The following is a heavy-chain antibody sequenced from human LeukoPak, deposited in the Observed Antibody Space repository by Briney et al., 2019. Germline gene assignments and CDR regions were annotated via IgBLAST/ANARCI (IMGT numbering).Heavy chain of an antibody. J-gene: IGHJ3*02. CDR2: ISSSGSTI. CDR3: AREGRNGAFDI. D-gene: IGHD2-8*01. CDR1: GFTFSDYY. V-gene: IGHV3-11*01. Sequence: GGSLRLTCAASGFTFSDYYMSWIRQAPGKGLEWVSYISSSGSTIYYADSVKGRFTISRDNAKNSLYPQMNSLRAEDTAVYYCAREGRNGAFDIWGQGTMVTVSS.